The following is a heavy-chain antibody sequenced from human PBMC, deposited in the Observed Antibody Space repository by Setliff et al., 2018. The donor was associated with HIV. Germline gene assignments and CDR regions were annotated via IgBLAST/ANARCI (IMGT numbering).Heavy chain of an antibody. CDR2: IHGSGRT. Sequence: SESLSLTCTVSGVSISNYYWSWIRQPPGTGLEWIGYIHGSGRTSYNPSLKSRVAISADTSKGQFSLRLSYVTAADTAVYYCVRQGPGSSPPHFGDWGEGTLVTVSS. D-gene: IGHD3-10*01. V-gene: IGHV4-59*08. J-gene: IGHJ4*02. CDR1: GVSISNYY. CDR3: VRQGPGSSPPHFGD.